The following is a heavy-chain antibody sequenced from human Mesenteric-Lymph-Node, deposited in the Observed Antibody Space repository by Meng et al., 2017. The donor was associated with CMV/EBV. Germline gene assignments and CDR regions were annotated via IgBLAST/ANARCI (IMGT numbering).Heavy chain of an antibody. CDR2: ISGYNGDP. CDR1: YTFSDYG. D-gene: IGHD3-10*01. J-gene: IGHJ5*02. V-gene: IGHV1-18*01. Sequence: YTFSDYGFSWVRQSPGQGLEWVGWISGYNGDPKYAQKFQGRVTMATDTSTSTAYMELRSLRFDDTAVYYCARESRRYGSGSRNWFDPWGQGTLVTVSS. CDR3: ARESRRYGSGSRNWFDP.